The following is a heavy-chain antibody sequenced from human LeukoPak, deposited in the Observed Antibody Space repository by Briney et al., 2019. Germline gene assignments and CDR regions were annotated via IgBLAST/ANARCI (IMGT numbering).Heavy chain of an antibody. V-gene: IGHV3-7*01. Sequence: GGSLRLSCVASDFTFDFYWMTWVRQAPGKGLEWVANILPDGSQKHYVDSVKGRFTISRDNPKNSLYLQINSLRAEDTAVYYCGRLAHNAWYAIDYWGQGTLVTVSS. CDR2: ILPDGSQK. CDR1: DFTFDFYW. D-gene: IGHD2-2*01. CDR3: GRLAHNAWYAIDY. J-gene: IGHJ4*02.